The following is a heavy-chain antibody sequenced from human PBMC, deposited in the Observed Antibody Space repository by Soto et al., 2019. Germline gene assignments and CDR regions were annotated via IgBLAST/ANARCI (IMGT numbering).Heavy chain of an antibody. J-gene: IGHJ3*01. D-gene: IGHD2-2*01. CDR1: GDSISRSNYY. CDR3: ARLYCSSTSCLPWDAFDV. V-gene: IGHV4-39*01. CDR2: MFYTGST. Sequence: QLQVQESGPGLVKPSETLSLRCTVSGDSISRSNYYWGWIRQPPGKGLEWMGSMFYTGSTYHNPSLESRVTISVDTSKNQFSLNLSSVTAADTAVYYCARLYCSSTSCLPWDAFDVWDQGTMVTVSS.